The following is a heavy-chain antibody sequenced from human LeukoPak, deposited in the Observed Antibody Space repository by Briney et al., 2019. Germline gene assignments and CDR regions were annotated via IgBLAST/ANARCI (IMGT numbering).Heavy chain of an antibody. V-gene: IGHV4-4*02. CDR2: VFHSGTT. D-gene: IGHD5-18*01. CDR3: ARHRRGYNCHDY. J-gene: IGHJ4*02. Sequence: PSETLSLTCAVSGDSVSSDYWWSWVRTSPGRGLEWIGEVFHSGTTNYNPSLVGRVTISLDKSKNQVSLKVTSVTAADTAVYYCARHRRGYNCHDYCGQGALVTVPS. CDR1: GDSVSSDYW.